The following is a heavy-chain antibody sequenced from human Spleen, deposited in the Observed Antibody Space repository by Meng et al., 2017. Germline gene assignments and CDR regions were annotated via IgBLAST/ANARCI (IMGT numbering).Heavy chain of an antibody. J-gene: IGHJ6*02. V-gene: IGHV3-11*01. D-gene: IGHD5-18*01. CDR1: GFTVSSNY. CDR3: ARRGYSYGYYYYGLDV. Sequence: GGSLRLSCAASGFTVSSNYMTWIRQAPGMGLEWISYISSSGTTIYYADSVKGRFTISRDNAKNSLYLQMNSLRPEDTAVYYCARRGYSYGYYYYGLDVWGQGTTVTVSS. CDR2: ISSSGTTI.